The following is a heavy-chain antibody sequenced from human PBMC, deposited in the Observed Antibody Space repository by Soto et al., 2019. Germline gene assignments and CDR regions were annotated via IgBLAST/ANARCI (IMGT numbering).Heavy chain of an antibody. J-gene: IGHJ6*02. CDR3: ARGGYSYGPPYYYYGMDV. CDR2: INSDGSST. CDR1: GFTFSSYW. D-gene: IGHD5-18*01. V-gene: IGHV3-74*01. Sequence: SLRLSCAASGFTFSSYWMHWVRQAPGKGLVWVSRINSDGSSTSYADSVKGRFTISRDNAKNTLYLQMNSLRAEDTAVYYCARGGYSYGPPYYYYGMDVWGQGTTVTVSS.